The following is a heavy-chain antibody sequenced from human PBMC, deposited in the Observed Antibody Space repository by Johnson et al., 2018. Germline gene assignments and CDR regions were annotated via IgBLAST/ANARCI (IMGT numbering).Heavy chain of an antibody. CDR3: AKGHLSSCHFLDI. J-gene: IGHJ3*02. D-gene: IGHD3-3*02. CDR2: INWNGVNI. CDR1: GFTFDDYA. Sequence: EVQLVESGGGLVQPGRSLRLSCAASGFTFDDYAMHWVRRAPGKGLEWVSGINWNGVNIGYAESVKGRSTISRDSAKNSLYLQMNNLRPEDTALYYCAKGHLSSCHFLDIWGLGTMVTVSS. V-gene: IGHV3-9*01.